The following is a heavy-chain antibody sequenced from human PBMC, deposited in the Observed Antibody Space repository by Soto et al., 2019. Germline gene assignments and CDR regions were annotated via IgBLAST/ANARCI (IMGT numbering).Heavy chain of an antibody. CDR3: AHSSGWLLDY. CDR1: GFSLSSTKVG. V-gene: IGHV2-5*01. J-gene: IGHJ4*02. CDR2: IYWNDDN. Sequence: QITLKESGPTLVKPTQTLTLTCTFSGFSLSSTKVGVGWIRQPPGKAPERLALIYWNDDNRYTPSTKSRLTIAKDTSKNQVVLTMTNMDSVDTATYYFAHSSGWLLDYWGQGTLVTVSS. D-gene: IGHD6-19*01.